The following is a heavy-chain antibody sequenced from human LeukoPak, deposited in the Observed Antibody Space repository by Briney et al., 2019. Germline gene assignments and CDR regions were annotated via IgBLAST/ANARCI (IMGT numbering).Heavy chain of an antibody. D-gene: IGHD5-18*01. V-gene: IGHV4-59*01. CDR2: IYYTGAT. J-gene: IGHJ4*02. Sequence: SETLSLTCTVSGGSISSYYWSWIRLPPGKGLEWIGYIYYTGATYYNPSLKSRVTILLDTSKNQFSLKLSSVTAADAAVYYCARAGYSYGTGYYFDYWGQGALVTVSS. CDR1: GGSISSYY. CDR3: ARAGYSYGTGYYFDY.